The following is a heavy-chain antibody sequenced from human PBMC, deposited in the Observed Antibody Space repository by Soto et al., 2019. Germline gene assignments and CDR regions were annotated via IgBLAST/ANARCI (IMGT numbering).Heavy chain of an antibody. CDR1: GGSISSGDYY. V-gene: IGHV4-30-4*02. CDR3: AREFSTVTNYGMDV. D-gene: IGHD4-17*01. Sequence: SETLSLTCTVSGGSISSGDYYWSWIRQPPGKGLEWIGYIYYSGSTYYNPSLKSRVTISVDTSKNQFSLKLSSVTAADTAVYYCAREFSTVTNYGMDVWGQGTTVTVSS. CDR2: IYYSGST. J-gene: IGHJ6*02.